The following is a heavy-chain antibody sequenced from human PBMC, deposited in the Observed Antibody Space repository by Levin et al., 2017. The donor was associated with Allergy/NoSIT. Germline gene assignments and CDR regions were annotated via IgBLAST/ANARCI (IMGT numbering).Heavy chain of an antibody. CDR2: ISSSSSYI. CDR3: ARSYCSGGSCYSIAVAGSAVAFDI. CDR1: GFTFSSYS. Sequence: GGSLSLSCAASGFTFSSYSMNWVRQAPGKGLEWVSSISSSSSYIYYADSVKGRFTISRDNAKNSLYLQMNSLRAEDTAVYYCARSYCSGGSCYSIAVAGSAVAFDIWGQGTMVTVSS. J-gene: IGHJ3*02. V-gene: IGHV3-21*01. D-gene: IGHD2-15*01.